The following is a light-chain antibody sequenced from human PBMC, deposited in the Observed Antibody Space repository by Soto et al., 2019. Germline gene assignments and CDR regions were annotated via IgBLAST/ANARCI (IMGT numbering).Light chain of an antibody. J-gene: IGLJ2*01. CDR2: LNSYGSH. V-gene: IGLV4-69*01. CDR1: SGHSSYA. Sequence: QTVVTQSPSASASLGASVKLTCTLSSGHSSYAIAWHQQQPEKGPRYLMKLNSYGSHSKGDGIPDRFSGSSSGAERYLTISSLQSEDEADYYCQTWGTGIVVFGGGTQLTVL. CDR3: QTWGTGIVV.